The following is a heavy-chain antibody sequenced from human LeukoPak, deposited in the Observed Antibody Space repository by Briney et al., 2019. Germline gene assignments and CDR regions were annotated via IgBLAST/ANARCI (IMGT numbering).Heavy chain of an antibody. D-gene: IGHD3-10*01. CDR3: ARDSTYYYASGSSGPHYFDY. V-gene: IGHV3-30*01. CDR2: ISYDGGIT. CDR1: GFTFSSYA. Sequence: GRSLRLPCAASGFTFSSYAMHWVRQAPGKGLEWVAVISYDGGITNYADSVKGRFTISRDNSKNTLYLQLNSLRAEDAAVYYCARDSTYYYASGSSGPHYFDYWGQGTLVTVSS. J-gene: IGHJ4*02.